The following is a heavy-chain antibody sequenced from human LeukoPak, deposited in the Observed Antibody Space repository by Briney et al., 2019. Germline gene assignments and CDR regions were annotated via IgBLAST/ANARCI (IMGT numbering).Heavy chain of an antibody. D-gene: IGHD1-26*01. CDR2: ISSSSSTI. CDR1: GFTFSSYS. Sequence: GGSLRLSCAASGFTFSSYSMNWVRQAPGKGLEWGSYISSSSSTIYYADSVKGRFTISRDNAKNSLYLQMNSLRAEDTAVYYCAREGQWELLGRGYYFDYWGQGTLVTVSS. J-gene: IGHJ4*02. CDR3: AREGQWELLGRGYYFDY. V-gene: IGHV3-48*01.